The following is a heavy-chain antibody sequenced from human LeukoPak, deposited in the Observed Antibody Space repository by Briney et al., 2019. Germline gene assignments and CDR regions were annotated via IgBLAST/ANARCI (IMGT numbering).Heavy chain of an antibody. CDR1: GFTFSSYA. V-gene: IGHV3-23*01. D-gene: IGHD5-18*01. Sequence: GGSLRLPCAASGFTFSSYAMSWVRQAPGKGLEWVSAISGSGGSTYYADSVKGRFTISRDNSKNTLYLQMNSLRAEDTAVYYCASWDTAMVPFDYWGQGTLVTVSS. CDR2: ISGSGGST. J-gene: IGHJ4*02. CDR3: ASWDTAMVPFDY.